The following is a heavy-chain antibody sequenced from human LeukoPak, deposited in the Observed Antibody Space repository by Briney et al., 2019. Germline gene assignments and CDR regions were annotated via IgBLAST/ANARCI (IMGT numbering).Heavy chain of an antibody. CDR1: VYTLTELS. J-gene: IGHJ4*02. CDR3: VSSWSWYFDY. Sequence: ASVKVSFKFSVYTLTELSMHWVRQAPEKGREGLGGFDPEDGETIYAHKFQGRVTMTEETSTDTGYMELSSLRSENTAVYYCVSSWSWYFDYWGQGTLVTVSS. V-gene: IGHV1-24*01. D-gene: IGHD6-13*01. CDR2: FDPEDGET.